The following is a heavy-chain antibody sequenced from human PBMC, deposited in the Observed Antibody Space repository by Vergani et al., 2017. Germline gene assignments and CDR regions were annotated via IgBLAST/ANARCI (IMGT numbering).Heavy chain of an antibody. CDR2: IKSTFDRGTI. D-gene: IGHD2-21*01. Sequence: EVQLVESGGGIVKPGGSLRLSCVASGFSFRNAWMNWVRRTPGKGLEWVGRIKSTFDRGTIDYAAAVKGRFTISRDDSKNTLLLQMNGLKTEDIGVYYCTTDPRYCGDGSCYWLRDHHYYGMDVWGQGTTVTVSS. CDR1: GFSFRNAW. CDR3: TTDPRYCGDGSCYWLRDHHYYGMDV. V-gene: IGHV3-15*07. J-gene: IGHJ6*02.